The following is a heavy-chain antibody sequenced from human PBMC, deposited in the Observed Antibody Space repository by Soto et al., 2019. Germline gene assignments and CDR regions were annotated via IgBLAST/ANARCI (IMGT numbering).Heavy chain of an antibody. CDR2: ISWNSGSI. CDR1: GFTFDDYA. V-gene: IGHV3-9*01. Sequence: EVQLVESGGGLVQPGRSLRLSCAASGFTFDDYAMHWVRQAPGKGLEWVSGISWNSGSIGYADSVKGRFTISRDNAKNSLYLHMNSLRAEDTALYYCAKQAYSYAPPPLDYWGQGTLVTVSS. CDR3: AKQAYSYAPPPLDY. J-gene: IGHJ4*02. D-gene: IGHD5-18*01.